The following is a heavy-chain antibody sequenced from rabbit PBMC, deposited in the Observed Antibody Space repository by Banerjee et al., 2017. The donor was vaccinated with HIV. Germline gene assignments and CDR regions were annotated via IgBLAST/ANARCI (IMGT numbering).Heavy chain of an antibody. CDR3: ARGDSYGYGGYGYAANL. D-gene: IGHD6-1*01. J-gene: IGHJ4*01. Sequence: LAESGGGLVKPEGSLAITCTASGFSFSSSYCICRVSQAPGKGLEWIGCIYAGSGSAYYASWAKGRFTISKTSSTTVTLQMTSLTAADTATYFCARGDSYGYGGYGYAANLWGPGTLVTVS. V-gene: IGHV1S45*01. CDR2: IYAGSGSA. CDR1: GFSFSSSYC.